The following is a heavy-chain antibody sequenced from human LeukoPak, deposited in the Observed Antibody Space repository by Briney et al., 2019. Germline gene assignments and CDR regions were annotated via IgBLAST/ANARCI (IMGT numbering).Heavy chain of an antibody. D-gene: IGHD4-17*01. Sequence: SETLSLTCTVSGGSISSYYWSWIRQPPGKGLEWIGYIYYSGSTNYNPSLKSRVTISVDTSKNKFSLKLSSVTAADTAVYYCARDSRPDYGVTIYSEAFEIWGEGTRVSVSS. J-gene: IGHJ3*02. CDR2: IYYSGST. CDR3: ARDSRPDYGVTIYSEAFEI. V-gene: IGHV4-59*01. CDR1: GGSISSYY.